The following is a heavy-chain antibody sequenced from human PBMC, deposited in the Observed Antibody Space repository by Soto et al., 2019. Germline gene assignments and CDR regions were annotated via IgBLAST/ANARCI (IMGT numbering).Heavy chain of an antibody. V-gene: IGHV1-2*02. CDR3: ARRASYIYGYFDN. J-gene: IGHJ4*02. D-gene: IGHD5-18*01. Sequence: AAVKGTCKATGYTFTIHYLHWVRQAPGQGLEWMGWINPNSGDTYLAQRFQGRVTISVDKSKNQFSLKLSSVTAADTAVYYCARRASYIYGYFDNWGQVTLFTAYS. CDR1: GYTFTIHY. CDR2: INPNSGDT.